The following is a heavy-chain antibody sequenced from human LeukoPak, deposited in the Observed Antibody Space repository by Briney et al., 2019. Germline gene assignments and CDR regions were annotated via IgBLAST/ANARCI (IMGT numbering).Heavy chain of an antibody. CDR3: AKDPTPGYSSSWFDY. D-gene: IGHD6-13*01. V-gene: IGHV3-23*01. CDR1: GFTFNNYA. CDR2: ISGSGGST. J-gene: IGHJ4*02. Sequence: PGGSLRLSCAASGFTFNNYAMSWVRQAPGKGLEWVSAISGSGGSTYYADSVKGRFTISRDNSKNTLYLQMNSLRAEDTAVYYCAKDPTPGYSSSWFDYWGQGTLVTVSS.